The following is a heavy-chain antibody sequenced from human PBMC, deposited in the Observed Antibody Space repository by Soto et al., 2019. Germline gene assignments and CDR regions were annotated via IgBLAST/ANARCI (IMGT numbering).Heavy chain of an antibody. CDR3: AKGSASSRPYYFDY. V-gene: IGHV3-23*01. Sequence: GGSLRLSCVASGFSFSSYAMSWVRQAPGKGLEWFSAITGSGGDTYHADSVKGRFTISRDNTENTLYLQMNSLRAEDTAIYFCAKGSASSRPYYFDYWGQGTLVTVSS. J-gene: IGHJ4*02. D-gene: IGHD2-2*01. CDR2: ITGSGGDT. CDR1: GFSFSSYA.